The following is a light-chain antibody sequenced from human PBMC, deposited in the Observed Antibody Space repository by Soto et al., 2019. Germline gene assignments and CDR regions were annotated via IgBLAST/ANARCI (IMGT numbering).Light chain of an antibody. J-gene: IGKJ1*01. Sequence: DVQMTQSPSSLSASVGDSVTITCRASQGISEYLAWYQQKPGKVPKLLIYGGSTLQSGVPSRFSGRGSGTDFTLTISSLQPEDVATYYCQKYNSASRTFGQGTRVDLK. CDR1: QGISEY. CDR3: QKYNSASRT. V-gene: IGKV1-27*01. CDR2: GGS.